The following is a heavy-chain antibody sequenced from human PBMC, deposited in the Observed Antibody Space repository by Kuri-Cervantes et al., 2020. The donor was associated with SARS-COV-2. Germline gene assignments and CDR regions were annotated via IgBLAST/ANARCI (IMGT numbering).Heavy chain of an antibody. CDR3: ARSTPLRRLVVISQGGAFDI. CDR2: INPNSGGT. J-gene: IGHJ3*02. CDR1: AYTFNDYY. Sequence: ASVKVSCKASAYTFNDYYIHWVRQAPGQGLEWMGWINPNSGGTNYAQKFQGWVTMTRDTSISTVYMELSRLRSDDTAVYYCARSTPLRRLVVISQGGAFDIWGQGTMVTVSS. V-gene: IGHV1-2*04. D-gene: IGHD3-22*01.